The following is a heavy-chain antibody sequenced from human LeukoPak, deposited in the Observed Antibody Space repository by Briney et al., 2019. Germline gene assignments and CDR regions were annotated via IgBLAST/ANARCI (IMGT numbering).Heavy chain of an antibody. J-gene: IGHJ6*03. V-gene: IGHV1-18*01. CDR2: ISAYNGNT. CDR3: ARAARVRGVIRYYYYYMDV. CDR1: GYTFTSYG. Sequence: ASVKVSCKASGYTFTSYGISWVRQAPGQGLEWMGWISAYNGNTNYAQKLQGRVTMTTDTSTSTAYMELSSLRSEDTAVYYCARAARVRGVIRYYYYYMDVWGKGTTVTISS. D-gene: IGHD3-10*01.